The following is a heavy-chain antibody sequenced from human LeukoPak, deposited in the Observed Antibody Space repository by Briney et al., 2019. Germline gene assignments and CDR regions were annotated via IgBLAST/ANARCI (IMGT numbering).Heavy chain of an antibody. CDR1: GGTFSSYA. CDR3: ARFFTGDYSRYFDY. J-gene: IGHJ4*02. Sequence: SVKVSCKASGGTFSSYAISWVRQAPGQGLEWMGRIIPILGIANYAQKFQGRVTITADKSTSTAYMELSSLRSEDTAVYYCARFFTGDYSRYFDYWGQGTLVTVSS. V-gene: IGHV1-69*04. CDR2: IIPILGIA. D-gene: IGHD4-17*01.